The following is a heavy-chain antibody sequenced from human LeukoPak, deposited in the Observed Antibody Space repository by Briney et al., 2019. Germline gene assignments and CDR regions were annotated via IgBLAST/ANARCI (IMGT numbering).Heavy chain of an antibody. CDR3: AKATYSGSIYYYYMDV. CDR1: GFTFSNYG. J-gene: IGHJ6*03. D-gene: IGHD3-10*01. V-gene: IGHV3-30*02. Sequence: GGSLRLSCAASGFTFSNYGMSWVRQAPGKGLEWVAFIRYDGSNKYYADSVKGRFTISRDNSKNTLYLQMNSLRAEDTAVYYCAKATYSGSIYYYYMDVWGKGTTVTVSS. CDR2: IRYDGSNK.